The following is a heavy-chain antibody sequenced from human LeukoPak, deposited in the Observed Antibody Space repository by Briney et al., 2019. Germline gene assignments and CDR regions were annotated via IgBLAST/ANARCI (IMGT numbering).Heavy chain of an antibody. CDR2: INPNSGGT. CDR1: GYTFTGYY. Sequence: ASVKVSCKASGYTFTGYYMRWVRQAPGQGLEWMGWINPNSGGTNYAQKFQGRVTMTRDTSISTASMELSKLRSDDTAVYYCARQGSPGIQAYGDYVRYWYFDLWGRGTLVTVSS. V-gene: IGHV1-2*02. J-gene: IGHJ2*01. CDR3: ARQGSPGIQAYGDYVRYWYFDL. D-gene: IGHD4-17*01.